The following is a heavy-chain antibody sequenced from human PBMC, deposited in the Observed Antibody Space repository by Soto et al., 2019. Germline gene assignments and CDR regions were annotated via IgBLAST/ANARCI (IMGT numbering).Heavy chain of an antibody. CDR2: IYHSGST. V-gene: IGHV4-30-2*01. CDR3: ARRYGSAIDY. J-gene: IGHJ4*02. Sequence: SETLSLTCAVSGGSISSGGYSWSWIRQPPGKGLEWIAYIYHSGSTYYNPSLKSRVTISVDTSKNQFSLKLSSVTAADTAVYYCARRYGSAIDYWGQGTLVTVSS. D-gene: IGHD1-26*01. CDR1: GGSISSGGYS.